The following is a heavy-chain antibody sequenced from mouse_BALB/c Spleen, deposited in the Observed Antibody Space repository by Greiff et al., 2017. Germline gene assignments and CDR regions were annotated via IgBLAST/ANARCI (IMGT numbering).Heavy chain of an antibody. CDR3: TRDGNYPAWFAY. V-gene: IGHV1S81*02. Sequence: VQLQQSGAELVKPGASVKLSCKASGYTFTSYYMYWVKQRPGQGLEWIGEINPSNGGTNFNEKFKSKATLTVDKSSSTAYMQLSSLTSEDSAVYYCTRDGNYPAWFAYWGQGTLVTVSA. CDR1: GYTFTSYY. CDR2: INPSNGGT. D-gene: IGHD2-1*01. J-gene: IGHJ3*01.